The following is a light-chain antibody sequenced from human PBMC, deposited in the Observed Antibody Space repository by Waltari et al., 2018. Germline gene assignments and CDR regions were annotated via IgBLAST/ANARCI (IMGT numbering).Light chain of an antibody. Sequence: QSALTQPASVSGSPGQTLTISCTATSSDVGTYKRVSWYQQHPGQAPKLMIYAVSNRPSGVSDRFSGSKSGDMASLTISGLQPEDEAEYFCSSYAGSSKGVFGGGTKVTVL. CDR1: SSDVGTYKR. CDR3: SSYAGSSKGV. J-gene: IGLJ2*01. V-gene: IGLV2-23*02. CDR2: AVS.